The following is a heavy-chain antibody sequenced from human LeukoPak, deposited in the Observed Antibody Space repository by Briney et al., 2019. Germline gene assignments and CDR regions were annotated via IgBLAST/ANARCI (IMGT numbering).Heavy chain of an antibody. D-gene: IGHD6-13*01. CDR3: ARVCYSSSWCEFDY. CDR1: GFTFSSYG. V-gene: IGHV3-33*08. CDR2: IATDGSFA. Sequence: PGTSLRLSCAASGFTFSSYGMHWVRQAPGKGLEWVAGIATDGSFAYYADSVKGRFTISRDNAKNSLYLQMNSLRAEDTAVYYCARVCYSSSWCEFDYWGQGTLVTVPS. J-gene: IGHJ4*02.